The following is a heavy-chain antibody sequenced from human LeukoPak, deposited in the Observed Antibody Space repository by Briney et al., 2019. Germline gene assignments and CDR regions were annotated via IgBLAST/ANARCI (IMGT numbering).Heavy chain of an antibody. V-gene: IGHV4-59*01. D-gene: IGHD4-17*01. Sequence: SETLSLTCTVSGGSISSYYWSWIRQPPGKGLEWIGYIYYSGSTNYNPSLKSRVTISVDTSKNQFSLKLSSVTAADTAVYYCARDYGDYEWFDPWGQGTLATVSS. CDR1: GGSISSYY. J-gene: IGHJ5*02. CDR3: ARDYGDYEWFDP. CDR2: IYYSGST.